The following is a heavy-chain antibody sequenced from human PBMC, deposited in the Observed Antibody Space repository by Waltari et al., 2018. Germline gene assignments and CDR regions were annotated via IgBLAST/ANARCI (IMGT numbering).Heavy chain of an antibody. CDR1: GFTIGDYA. CDR2: IRSKAYGGTT. J-gene: IGHJ4*02. CDR3: TREYYDILTGYLTPDY. D-gene: IGHD3-9*01. V-gene: IGHV3-49*04. Sequence: EVQLVESGGGLVQPGRSLRLSCTASGFTIGDYAMSWVRQAPGKGLEGVGFIRSKAYGGTTEYAASVKGRFTISRDDSKSIAYLQMNSLKTEDTAVYYCTREYYDILTGYLTPDYWGQGTLVTVSS.